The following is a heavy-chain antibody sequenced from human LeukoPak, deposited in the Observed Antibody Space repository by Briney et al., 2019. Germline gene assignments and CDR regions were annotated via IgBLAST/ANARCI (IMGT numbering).Heavy chain of an antibody. J-gene: IGHJ4*02. Sequence: PGGSLRLSCAASGFTFSSYAMHWVRQAPGKGLEWVAVISYDESNKYYADPVKGRFTISRDNSKNTLFLQMNSLRAEDTAVYSCAKDLNYYGSGGFDYWGQGTLVTVSS. D-gene: IGHD3-10*01. CDR3: AKDLNYYGSGGFDY. CDR2: ISYDESNK. CDR1: GFTFSSYA. V-gene: IGHV3-30-3*01.